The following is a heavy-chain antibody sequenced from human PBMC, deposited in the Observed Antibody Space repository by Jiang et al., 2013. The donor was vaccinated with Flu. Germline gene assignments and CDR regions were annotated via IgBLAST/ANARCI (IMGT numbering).Heavy chain of an antibody. V-gene: IGHV4-4*02. J-gene: IGHJ5*02. CDR3: ARIVATIWWFDP. D-gene: IGHD5-12*01. Sequence: EWIGEIYHSGSTNYNPSLKSRVTISVDKSKNQFSLKLSSVTAADTAVYYCARIVATIWWFDPWGQGTLVTVSS. CDR2: IYHSGST.